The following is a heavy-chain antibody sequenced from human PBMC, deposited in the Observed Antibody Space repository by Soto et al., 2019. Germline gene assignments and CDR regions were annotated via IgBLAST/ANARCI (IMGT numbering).Heavy chain of an antibody. Sequence: PSQTLSLTCAISGDSVFSNSAAWNWIRQSPSRGLEWLGRTYYRSKWYNDYAVSVKSRITTNPDTSKNQFSLQLNSVTPEDAAVYYCARENNVLRFLEPEPAAEEPYYYGMDVWGQGTTVTVSS. CDR2: TYYRSKWYN. V-gene: IGHV6-1*01. J-gene: IGHJ6*02. CDR1: GDSVFSNSAA. D-gene: IGHD3-3*01. CDR3: ARENNVLRFLEPEPAAEEPYYYGMDV.